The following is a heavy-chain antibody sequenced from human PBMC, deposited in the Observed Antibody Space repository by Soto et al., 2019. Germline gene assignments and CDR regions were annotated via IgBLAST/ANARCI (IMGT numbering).Heavy chain of an antibody. CDR2: ISGSGGST. D-gene: IGHD3-9*01. J-gene: IGHJ5*02. CDR1: GFTFSSYA. CDR3: AKDGNPIPYLTGYYRLGWFDP. Sequence: EVQLLESGGGLVQPGGSLRLPCAASGFTFSSYAMSWVRQAPGKGLEWVSAISGSGGSTYYADSVKGRFTISRDNSKNTLHLQMNSLRAEDTAVYYCAKDGNPIPYLTGYYRLGWFDPWGQGTLVTVSS. V-gene: IGHV3-23*01.